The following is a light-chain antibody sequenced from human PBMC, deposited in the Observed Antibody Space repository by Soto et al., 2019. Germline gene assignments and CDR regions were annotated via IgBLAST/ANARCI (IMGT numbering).Light chain of an antibody. Sequence: QAVVTQEPSLTVSPGGTVTLTCASSAGPVTSAYHTNWLQQKPGQAPRALIYSTSEKHSWTPARFSGSLLGGKAALTLSAAQPEDEADYYCLLYYGGAQVLVGGGTKVTVL. J-gene: IGLJ2*01. CDR3: LLYYGGAQVL. V-gene: IGLV7-43*01. CDR1: AGPVTSAYH. CDR2: STS.